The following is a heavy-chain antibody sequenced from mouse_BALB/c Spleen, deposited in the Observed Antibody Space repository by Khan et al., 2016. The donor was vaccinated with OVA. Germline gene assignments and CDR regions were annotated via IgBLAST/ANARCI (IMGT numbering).Heavy chain of an antibody. V-gene: IGHV1S81*02. J-gene: IGHJ2*01. CDR3: ARNKKIVDTYMEY. CDR2: TNPTNGRT. Sequence: QVQLKQSGAELVKAGASVKMSCKASGYTFTSYWMHWVKQRLGQGLEWFAETNPTNGRTYYNEKFKSKATLTVDKSSSTAYMLLRGPTYEDSAVYYCARNKKIVDTYMEYWGKGTTRKVSS. D-gene: IGHD1-1*01. CDR1: GYTFTSYW.